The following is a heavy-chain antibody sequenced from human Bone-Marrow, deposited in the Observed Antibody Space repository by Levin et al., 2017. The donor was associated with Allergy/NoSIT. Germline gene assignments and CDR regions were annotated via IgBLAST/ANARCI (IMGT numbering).Heavy chain of an antibody. CDR2: IYYTGTT. J-gene: IGHJ4*02. V-gene: IGHV4-31*03. Sequence: PSETLSLTCTVSGGSISSGGYYWSWVRQHPGKGLEWIGYIYYTGTTYYNPSLKSRLTMSVDTSTNQLSLKLSSVTAAATAIYYCAIDRKIRTAYDICAGFDCWGQGTLVTVSS. D-gene: IGHD3-9*01. CDR1: GGSISSGGYY. CDR3: AIDRKIRTAYDICAGFDC.